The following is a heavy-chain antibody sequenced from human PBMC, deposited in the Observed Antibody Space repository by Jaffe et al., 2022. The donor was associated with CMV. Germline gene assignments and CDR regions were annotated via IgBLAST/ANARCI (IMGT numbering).Heavy chain of an antibody. D-gene: IGHD3-3*01. V-gene: IGHV1-2*02. CDR2: INPNSGGT. CDR3: ARDAFYDFWSGANWFDP. J-gene: IGHJ5*02. CDR1: GYTFTGYY. Sequence: QVQLVQSGAEVKKPGASVKVSCKASGYTFTGYYMHWVRQAPGQGLEWMGWINPNSGGTNYAQKFQGRVTMTRDTSISTAYMELSRLRSDDTAVYYCARDAFYDFWSGANWFDPWGQGTLVTVSS.